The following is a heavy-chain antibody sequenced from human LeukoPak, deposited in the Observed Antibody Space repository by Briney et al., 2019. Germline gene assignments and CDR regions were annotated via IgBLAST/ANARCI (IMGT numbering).Heavy chain of an antibody. V-gene: IGHV3-15*01. CDR2: IRKKSDGGTT. Sequence: PGGSLRLFCAGSGFNFSDDWMAWVRQAPGKGLEWIGRIRKKSDGGTTEYAASMEGRFIITRDDSRSTLSLQMNSLKTEDTGLYFCTREWYSFATHWGPGTLVTVSS. D-gene: IGHD1-26*01. CDR1: GFNFSDDW. J-gene: IGHJ4*02. CDR3: TREWYSFATH.